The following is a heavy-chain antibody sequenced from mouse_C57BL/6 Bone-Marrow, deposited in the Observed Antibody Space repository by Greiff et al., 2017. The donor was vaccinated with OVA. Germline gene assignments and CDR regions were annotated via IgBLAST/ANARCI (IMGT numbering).Heavy chain of an antibody. D-gene: IGHD1-1*01. CDR1: GYSFTGYY. V-gene: IGHV1-42*01. J-gene: IGHJ4*01. CDR2: INPSTGGT. Sequence: EVQLQQSGPELVMPGASVKISCKASGYSFTGYYMHWVKQSPEKSLEWIGEINPSTGGTTYNQKFKGKATLTVDKSSSTAYMQLKSLTSEDSAVYDCARGRNYGSSYAMDYWGQGTSVTVSS. CDR3: ARGRNYGSSYAMDY.